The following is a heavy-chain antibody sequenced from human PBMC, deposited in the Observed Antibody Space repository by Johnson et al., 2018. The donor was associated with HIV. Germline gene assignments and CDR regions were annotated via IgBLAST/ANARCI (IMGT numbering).Heavy chain of an antibody. D-gene: IGHD5-12*01. CDR1: GFSFDDYG. J-gene: IGHJ3*02. CDR3: ARDRRLADAVDI. Sequence: EQLVESGGGEVRPGGSLRLSCAASGFSFDDYGMSWVRQAAGKGLEWVSGINWNGGSTGYVDSMKGRFTISRDNAKNTLYLQMNSLRAEGTAVYYCARDRRLADAVDIWGQGTMVTVSS. CDR2: INWNGGST. V-gene: IGHV3-20*04.